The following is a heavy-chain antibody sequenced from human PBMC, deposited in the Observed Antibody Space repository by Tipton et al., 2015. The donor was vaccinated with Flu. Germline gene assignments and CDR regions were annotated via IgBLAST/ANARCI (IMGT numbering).Heavy chain of an antibody. CDR2: ISWNSGSI. CDR3: AKDIGWGSNNYYYGMDV. D-gene: IGHD7-27*01. Sequence: SLRLSCAASGFTFDDYAMHWVRQAPGKGLEWVSGISWNSGSIGYADSVKGRFTISRDNAKNSLYLQMNSLRAEDTALYYCAKDIGWGSNNYYYGMDVWGQGTTVPVSS. CDR1: GFTFDDYA. V-gene: IGHV3-9*01. J-gene: IGHJ6*02.